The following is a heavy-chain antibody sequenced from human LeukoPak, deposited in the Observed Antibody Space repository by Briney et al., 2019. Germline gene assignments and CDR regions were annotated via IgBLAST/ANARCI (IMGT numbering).Heavy chain of an antibody. Sequence: GGSLRLSCAASGFIYSHYGMHWVRQAPGKGLEWVAVLWSDGTNSFYAGSVKGRFTISRDNSQRTLFLQMNSLRVEDTAMYYCVRDAQRGFDYSNSLRYWGHGTLVTVSS. CDR1: GFIYSHYG. CDR2: LWSDGTNS. D-gene: IGHD4-11*01. J-gene: IGHJ4*01. V-gene: IGHV3-33*08. CDR3: VRDAQRGFDYSNSLRY.